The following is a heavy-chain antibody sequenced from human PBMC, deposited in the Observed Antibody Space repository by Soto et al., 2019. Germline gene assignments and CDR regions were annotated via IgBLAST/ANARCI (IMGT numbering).Heavy chain of an antibody. D-gene: IGHD3-10*01. Sequence: GSLRLSCAASGFTFSSYWMSWVRQAPGKGLEWVANIKQDGSEKYYVDSVKGRFTISRDNAKNSLYLQMNSLRAEDTAVYYCARDFRLWFEDYYYYYMDVWGKGTTVTVSS. V-gene: IGHV3-7*01. CDR2: IKQDGSEK. CDR3: ARDFRLWFEDYYYYYMDV. J-gene: IGHJ6*03. CDR1: GFTFSSYW.